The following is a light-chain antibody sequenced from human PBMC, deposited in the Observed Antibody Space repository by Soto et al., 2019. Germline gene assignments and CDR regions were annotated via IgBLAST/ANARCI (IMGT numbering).Light chain of an antibody. CDR1: SSDVGGYNY. CDR3: ISYAGSSNV. J-gene: IGLJ1*01. Sequence: QSALTQPPSASGSPGQSVAISCTGTSSDVGGYNYVSWYQQHPGKAPKLMIYEVNKRPSGLPDRFSGSKSGITASLTVSGLQAEDEADYYCISYAGSSNVFGTGTKVTVL. V-gene: IGLV2-8*01. CDR2: EVN.